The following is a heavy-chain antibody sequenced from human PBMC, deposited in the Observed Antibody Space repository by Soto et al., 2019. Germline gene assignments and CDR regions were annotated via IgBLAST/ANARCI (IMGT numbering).Heavy chain of an antibody. Sequence: SVKLSSKAPVYTLTAYGSICVRQAPGQGLEWMGWISGYHGNTDYAQKFQGRVTMTTDTSTRTAYVELRSLTSDDTAVYYCARSHCSGGTCYSLYYNYGMDVWGQGPTVTVSS. CDR2: ISGYHGNT. V-gene: IGHV1-18*04. J-gene: IGHJ6*02. CDR1: VYTLTAYG. D-gene: IGHD2-15*01. CDR3: ARSHCSGGTCYSLYYNYGMDV.